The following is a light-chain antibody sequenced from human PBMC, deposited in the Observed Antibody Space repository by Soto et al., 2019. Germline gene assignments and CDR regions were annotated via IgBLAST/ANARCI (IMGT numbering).Light chain of an antibody. CDR1: SSNIGSNY. CDR3: AAWDDSLSGAV. Sequence: QSVLTQPPSASGTPGQRVTISCSGSSSNIGSNYVYWYQQLPGTAPKLLIYTNNQRPSGVPDRFSGSKSGTSASLAISGLRYEDEADYYWAAWDDSLSGAVFGGGTQLTVL. CDR2: TNN. J-gene: IGLJ7*01. V-gene: IGLV1-47*01.